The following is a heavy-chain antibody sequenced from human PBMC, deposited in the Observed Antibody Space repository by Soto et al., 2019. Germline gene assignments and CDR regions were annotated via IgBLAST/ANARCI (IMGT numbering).Heavy chain of an antibody. V-gene: IGHV4-39*01. Sequence: SETLSLTCTVSGGSISSSSYYWGWIRQPPGKGLEWIGSIYYSGSTYYNPSLKSRVTISVDTSKNQFSLKLSSVTAADTAVYYCARAGSSGLLSGPWRQGTLVTVSS. J-gene: IGHJ5*02. CDR1: GGSISSSSYY. CDR3: ARAGSSGLLSGP. CDR2: IYYSGST. D-gene: IGHD6-19*01.